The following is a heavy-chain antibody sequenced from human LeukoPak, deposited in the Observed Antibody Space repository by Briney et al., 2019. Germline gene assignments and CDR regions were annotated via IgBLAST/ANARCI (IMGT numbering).Heavy chain of an antibody. D-gene: IGHD2-2*01. V-gene: IGHV4-59*01. CDR2: IYYSGST. J-gene: IGHJ4*02. CDR3: AGQYCSSTSCPFDY. Sequence: SETLSLTCTVPGGSISSYYWSWIRQPPGKGLEWIGYIYYSGSTNYNPSLKSRVTISVDTSKNQFSLKLSSVTAADTAVYYCAGQYCSSTSCPFDYWGQGTLVTVSS. CDR1: GGSISSYY.